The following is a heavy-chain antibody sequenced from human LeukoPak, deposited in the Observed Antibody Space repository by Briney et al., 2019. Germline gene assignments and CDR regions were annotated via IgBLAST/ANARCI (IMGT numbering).Heavy chain of an antibody. CDR2: ISGRDTS. CDR3: AKDPMVRGSTYDY. J-gene: IGHJ4*02. Sequence: GGSLRLSCAASGFTFNIYAMSWVRQAPGKGLEWVSAISGRDTSYYADSVKGRFTVSRDNSKNTLYLQMNSLRAEDTAVYYCAKDPMVRGSTYDYWGQGTLVTVSS. D-gene: IGHD3-10*01. V-gene: IGHV3-23*01. CDR1: GFTFNIYA.